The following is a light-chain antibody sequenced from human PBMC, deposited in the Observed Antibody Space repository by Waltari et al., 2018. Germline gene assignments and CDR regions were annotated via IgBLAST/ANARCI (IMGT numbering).Light chain of an antibody. CDR2: QDT. Sequence: SHELIQPPSVSVSPGQTASITCSGDKLGDKNVCWYQQKPGQSPLLVIYQDTKRPSGIPQRFAGSNSGSTATLTISGTQAMDEADYYCQAWDSSTAVFGGGTKLTVL. CDR1: KLGDKN. CDR3: QAWDSSTAV. J-gene: IGLJ2*01. V-gene: IGLV3-1*01.